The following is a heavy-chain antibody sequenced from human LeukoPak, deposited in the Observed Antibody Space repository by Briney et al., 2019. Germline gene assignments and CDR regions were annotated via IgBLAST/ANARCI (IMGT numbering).Heavy chain of an antibody. D-gene: IGHD2-2*01. J-gene: IGHJ4*02. V-gene: IGHV3-15*01. CDR1: GFTFSSYA. Sequence: GGSLRLSCAASGFTFSSYAMSWVRQAPGKGLEWVGRIKSKTDGGTTDYAAPVKGRFTISRDDSKNTVYLQMNSLKTEDTAVYYCTSEAPAAPLDYWGQGTLVTVSS. CDR2: IKSKTDGGTT. CDR3: TSEAPAAPLDY.